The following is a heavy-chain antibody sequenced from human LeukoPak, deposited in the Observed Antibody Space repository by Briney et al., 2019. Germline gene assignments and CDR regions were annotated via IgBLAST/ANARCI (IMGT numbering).Heavy chain of an antibody. D-gene: IGHD2-2*01. CDR2: FDPEDGET. CDR1: GYTLTELS. Sequence: ASVKVSCKVSGYTLTELSMHWVRQAPGKGVEWRGGFDPEDGETIYAQKFQGRVTMTEDTSTDTAYMELSSLRSEDTAVYYCANIVVVPAATEVDNWFDPWGQGTLVTVSS. CDR3: ANIVVVPAATEVDNWFDP. V-gene: IGHV1-24*01. J-gene: IGHJ5*02.